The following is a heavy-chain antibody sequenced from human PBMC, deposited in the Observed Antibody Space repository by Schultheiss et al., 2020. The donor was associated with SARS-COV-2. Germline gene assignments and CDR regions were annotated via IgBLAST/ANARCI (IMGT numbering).Heavy chain of an antibody. V-gene: IGHV4-39*01. J-gene: IGHJ4*02. Sequence: SETLSLTCTVSGGSISRSGYYWGWIRQPPGKGLEWIGSMFYTDNTYYNPPLKGRITISADTSKNQFSLKLSSVTASDTAVYYCARLDTALDHWGQGTLVTVSS. CDR3: ARLDTALDH. CDR1: GGSISRSGYY. D-gene: IGHD5-18*01. CDR2: MFYTDNT.